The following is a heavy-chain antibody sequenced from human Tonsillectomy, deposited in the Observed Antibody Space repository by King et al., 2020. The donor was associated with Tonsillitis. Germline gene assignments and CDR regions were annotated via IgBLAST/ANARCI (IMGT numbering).Heavy chain of an antibody. D-gene: IGHD1-14*01. CDR2: ISNSGSTI. CDR3: GGGTHWLDY. Sequence: HVQLVESGGGLVKPGGSLRLSCAVSGFSFRDHYMSWIRQSPGKGLEWVSYISNSGSTIYYADSVKGRFTISRDNARNSLFLQLNSLRSEDTAVYYCGGGTHWLDYWGQGTLVTVSS. CDR1: GFSFRDHY. V-gene: IGHV3-11*01. J-gene: IGHJ4*02.